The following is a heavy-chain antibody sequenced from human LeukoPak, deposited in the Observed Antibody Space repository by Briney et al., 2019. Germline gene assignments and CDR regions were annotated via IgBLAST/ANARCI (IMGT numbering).Heavy chain of an antibody. Sequence: QPGGSLRLSCAASGFTFDDYAMHWVRQAPGKGLEWVSGISWNSGSIGYADSVKGRFTISRDNAKNSLYLQMNSLRAEDTALYYCAKDRGRGGDAYGTMTLGGVDYWGQGTLVTVSS. V-gene: IGHV3-9*01. D-gene: IGHD3-22*01. J-gene: IGHJ4*02. CDR2: ISWNSGSI. CDR3: AKDRGRGGDAYGTMTLGGVDY. CDR1: GFTFDDYA.